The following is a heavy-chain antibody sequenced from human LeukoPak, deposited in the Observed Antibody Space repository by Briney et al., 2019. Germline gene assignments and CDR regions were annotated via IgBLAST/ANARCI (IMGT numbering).Heavy chain of an antibody. CDR3: ARGLKNYYDTKGYFDY. CDR1: GFTVSSNY. J-gene: IGHJ4*02. CDR2: IYSGGST. V-gene: IGHV3-53*01. D-gene: IGHD3-22*01. Sequence: GGSLRLSCAASGFTVSSNYMSWVRQAPGRGLEWVSVIYSGGSTYYADSVKGRFTISRDNAKNSLYLQMNSLRAEDTAVYYCARGLKNYYDTKGYFDYWGQGTLVTVSS.